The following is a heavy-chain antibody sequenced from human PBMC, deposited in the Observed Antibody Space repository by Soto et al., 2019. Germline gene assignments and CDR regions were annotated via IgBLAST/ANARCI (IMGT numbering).Heavy chain of an antibody. J-gene: IGHJ6*02. CDR2: IYHSGST. Sequence: SETLSLTCAVSGGSISSSNWWSWVRQPPGKGLEWIGEIYHSGSTNYNPSLKSRVTISVDKSKNQFSLKLSSVTAADTAVYYCASFRQDYYYGMDVWGQATTVTVSS. CDR1: GGSISSSNW. CDR3: ASFRQDYYYGMDV. V-gene: IGHV4-4*02.